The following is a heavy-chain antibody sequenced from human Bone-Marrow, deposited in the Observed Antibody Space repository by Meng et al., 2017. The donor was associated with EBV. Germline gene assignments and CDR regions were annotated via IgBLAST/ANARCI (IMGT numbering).Heavy chain of an antibody. V-gene: IGHV4-4*03. J-gene: IGHJ5*02. CDR2: IYHSRSD. D-gene: IGHD5-12*01. Sequence: GLLWRQRALSLTLGCSACSVISLCWCVWVLKRQVKGLELIGEIYHSRSDGYKTSLKNRVTISRDQSKNKFSLKLTSVTAAEPAVYYCARVRVGGYDLDRWGQGTLVTVSS. CDR1: ACSVISLCW. CDR3: ARVRVGGYDLDR.